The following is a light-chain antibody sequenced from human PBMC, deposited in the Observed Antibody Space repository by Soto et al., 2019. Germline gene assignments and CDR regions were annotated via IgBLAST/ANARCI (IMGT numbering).Light chain of an antibody. V-gene: IGKV1-5*01. Sequence: DIQMTQSPSIVSASVGDRVTISCRASQNVNKWVAWYQQKPGKAPKFLIYDASVLESGVPSRFSGSGSGTEFTLTISGLQPEDFATYYCQRYNSNYRTFGQGTKVDIK. J-gene: IGKJ1*01. CDR3: QRYNSNYRT. CDR1: QNVNKW. CDR2: DAS.